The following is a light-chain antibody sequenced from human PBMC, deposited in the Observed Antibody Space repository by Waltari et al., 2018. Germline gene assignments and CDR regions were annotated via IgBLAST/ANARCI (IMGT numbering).Light chain of an antibody. CDR1: RNVSSN. CDR2: GAS. Sequence: EIAVTQSPSPLSVSPGDRATLPCRASRNVSSNLAWYQQKPGQAPRLLIYGASTRATCIPARCSGSGSGTEFTPTISSLQSEDFAVYYCQQYNNWPPNTFGQGTKLEIK. V-gene: IGKV3-15*01. CDR3: QQYNNWPPNT. J-gene: IGKJ2*01.